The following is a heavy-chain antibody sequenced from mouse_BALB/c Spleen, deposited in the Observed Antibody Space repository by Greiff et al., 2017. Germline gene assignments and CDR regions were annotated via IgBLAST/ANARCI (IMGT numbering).Heavy chain of an antibody. D-gene: IGHD2-14*01. CDR1: GYTFTDYW. J-gene: IGHJ3*01. CDR2: IDTSDSYT. Sequence: QVQLQQPGAELVMPGASVKMSCKASGYTFTDYWMHWVKQRPGQGLEWIGAIDTSDSYTSYNQKFKGKATLTVDESSSTAYMQLSSLTSEDSAVYYCARSYRYDGPWFAYWGQGTLVTVSA. CDR3: ARSYRYDGPWFAY. V-gene: IGHV1-69*01.